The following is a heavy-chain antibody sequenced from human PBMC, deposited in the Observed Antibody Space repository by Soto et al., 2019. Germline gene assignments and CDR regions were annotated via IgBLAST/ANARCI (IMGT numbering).Heavy chain of an antibody. D-gene: IGHD2-21*01. CDR3: AISRDCYNTFYDFDY. CDR2: IIPNFRTA. V-gene: IGHV1-69*01. J-gene: IGHJ4*02. CDR1: GGTFSSYA. Sequence: QVQLVQSGAEVKKPGSSXKVSCKASGGTFSSYAXXXXRQAPGQGLXXVGAIIPNFRTANYAQKFQGRVTIAADQPRSTTYMYLSRLKSEDTAFDYGAISRDCYNTFYDFDYSFQYTLLTPSS.